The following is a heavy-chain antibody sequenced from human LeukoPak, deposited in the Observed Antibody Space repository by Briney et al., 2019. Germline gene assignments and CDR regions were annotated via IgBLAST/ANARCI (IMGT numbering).Heavy chain of an antibody. D-gene: IGHD3-16*01. J-gene: IGHJ2*01. CDR1: GFTSSSYS. V-gene: IGHV3-21*01. Sequence: GGSLTLSCAASGFTSSSYSMNWVRQAPAKGLEWVSVISSRSTYMYYADSVKGRFTISRDNAQNSLYLQMNSLRAEDTAVYYCAVPEAGGYFDFWGRGTLVTVSS. CDR3: AVPEAGGYFDF. CDR2: ISSRSTYM.